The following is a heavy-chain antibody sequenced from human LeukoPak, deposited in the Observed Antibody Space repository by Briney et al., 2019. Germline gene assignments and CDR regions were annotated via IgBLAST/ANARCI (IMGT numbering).Heavy chain of an antibody. J-gene: IGHJ4*02. CDR3: ASDGHPFES. CDR2: IKQDGSEK. Sequence: GGSLRLSCAASGFRFSSYWMSWVRQAPGKGLEWVANIKQDGSEKYYVDSVKGRFTISRDNAKSSVYLQMNSLRAEDTAVYYCASDGHPFESWGQEVRVTVSS. CDR1: GFRFSSYW. V-gene: IGHV3-7*01.